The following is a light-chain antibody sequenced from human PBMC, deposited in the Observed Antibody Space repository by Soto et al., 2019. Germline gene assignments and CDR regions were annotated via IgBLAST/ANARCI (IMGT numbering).Light chain of an antibody. V-gene: IGLV2-8*01. Sequence: QSVLTQPPSASGSRGQSVTISCTGTSSDVGGYNFVSWYQQHPGKAPKLVISEVNKRPSGVPDRFFGSKSGNTASLTVSGLQAEDEADYYCSSYAGSKNFVVFGGGTKLTVL. CDR1: SSDVGGYNF. CDR3: SSYAGSKNFVV. CDR2: EVN. J-gene: IGLJ3*02.